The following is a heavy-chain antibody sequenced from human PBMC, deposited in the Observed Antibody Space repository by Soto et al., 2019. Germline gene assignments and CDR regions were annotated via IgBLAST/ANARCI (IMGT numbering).Heavy chain of an antibody. CDR2: MNPDSGHA. CDR3: ARRPHCSGGICYYGLDN. V-gene: IGHV1-8*01. CDR1: GYTFTNSD. D-gene: IGHD2-15*01. Sequence: GASVKVSCKASGYTFTNSDINWVRQAPGQGLEWVGWMNPDSGHAAYAQKFQGRVTLATSTSTSTVYMEMRSLGSEDTAVYYCARRPHCSGGICYYGLDNWGQGTLVTVSS. J-gene: IGHJ4*02.